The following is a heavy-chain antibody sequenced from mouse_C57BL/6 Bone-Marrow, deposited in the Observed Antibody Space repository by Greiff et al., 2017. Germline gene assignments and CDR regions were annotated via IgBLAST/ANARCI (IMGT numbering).Heavy chain of an antibody. V-gene: IGHV14-4*01. Sequence: EVQLQQSGAELVRPGASVKLSCTASGFNIKDDYMHWVKQRPEQGLEWIGWIDPENGDTEYAPKFQGKATITADTSSNTAYLQLSSLTSEDTAIYYCAREGVYYGSPWFAYWGQGTLVTVSA. CDR2: IDPENGDT. CDR1: GFNIKDDY. CDR3: AREGVYYGSPWFAY. D-gene: IGHD1-1*01. J-gene: IGHJ3*01.